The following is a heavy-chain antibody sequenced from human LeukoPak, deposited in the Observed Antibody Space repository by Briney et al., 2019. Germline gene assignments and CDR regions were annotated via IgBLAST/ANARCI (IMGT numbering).Heavy chain of an antibody. Sequence: SETLSLTCTVSGGSISSYYWSWIRQPPGKGLEWIGYIYYSGSTNYNPSLKSRVTISVDTSKNQFSLKLSSVTAADTAVYYCAIGLAAAGTVWFDPWGQGTLVTVSS. CDR2: IYYSGST. CDR3: AIGLAAAGTVWFDP. V-gene: IGHV4-59*08. D-gene: IGHD6-13*01. CDR1: GGSISSYY. J-gene: IGHJ5*02.